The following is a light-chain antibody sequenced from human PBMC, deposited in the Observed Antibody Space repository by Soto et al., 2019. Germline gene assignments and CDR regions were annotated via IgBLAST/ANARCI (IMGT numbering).Light chain of an antibody. V-gene: IGLV1-51*01. J-gene: IGLJ1*01. CDR3: GTWDSSLSTAV. CDR2: DNN. Sequence: QSVLTQPPSVSAAPGQKVTISCSGSSSNIGYNSLSLYQQLPGTAPKLLIYDNNKRPSGIPDRFSASKSGTSATLGITGLQTGDEADYFCGTWDSSLSTAVFGTGTKV. CDR1: SSNIGYNS.